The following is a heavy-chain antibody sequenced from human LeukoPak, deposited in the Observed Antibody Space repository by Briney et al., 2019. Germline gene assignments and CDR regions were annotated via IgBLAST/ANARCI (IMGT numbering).Heavy chain of an antibody. J-gene: IGHJ4*02. V-gene: IGHV3-73*01. CDR1: GFTFSGSA. CDR3: TRLWAQPPYSGSYFDY. D-gene: IGHD1-26*01. Sequence: GGSLRLSCAASGFTFSGSAMHWVRQASGKGLEWVGRIRSKANSYATAYAASVKGRFTISRDDSKNTAYLQMNSLKTEDTAVYYCTRLWAQPPYSGSYFDYWGQGTLVTVSS. CDR2: IRSKANSYAT.